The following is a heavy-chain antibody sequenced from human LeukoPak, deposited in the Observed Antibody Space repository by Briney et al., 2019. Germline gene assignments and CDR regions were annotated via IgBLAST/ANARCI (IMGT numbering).Heavy chain of an antibody. CDR3: ARGGFYGSGRSTDY. CDR1: GGSISSYY. V-gene: IGHV4-59*12. D-gene: IGHD3-10*01. CDR2: TTYSENT. J-gene: IGHJ4*02. Sequence: SETLSLTCTVSGGSISSYYWSWIRQPPGKGLEWIGETTYSENTSYNPSLKSRVTISVDTSKNQFSLKLTSVTAADTGLYYCARGGFYGSGRSTDYWGQGTLVTVSS.